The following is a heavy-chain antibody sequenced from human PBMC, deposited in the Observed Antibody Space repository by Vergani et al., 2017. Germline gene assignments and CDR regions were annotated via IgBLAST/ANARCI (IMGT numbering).Heavy chain of an antibody. Sequence: QVQLVQSGAEVKKPGASVKVSCKASGYTFTSHYIHWVRQAPGQGLEWMGIINPSGGSTSYAQKLQGRVTMTTDTSTSTAYMELRSLRSDDTAVYYCAREDGDYVPRHYYYGMDVWGQGTTVTVSS. V-gene: IGHV1-46*01. J-gene: IGHJ6*02. CDR2: INPSGGST. CDR1: GYTFTSHY. CDR3: AREDGDYVPRHYYYGMDV. D-gene: IGHD4-17*01.